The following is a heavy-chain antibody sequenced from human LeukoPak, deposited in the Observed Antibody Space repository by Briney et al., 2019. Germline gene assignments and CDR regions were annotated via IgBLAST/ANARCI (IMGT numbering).Heavy chain of an antibody. Sequence: SVKVSCKASGGTSNSHAISCVRQAPGQGLEWMGRIIPNLGTTNRAQNFQDRVTLTADKSTNTAYMELTSLTSDDTAVYYCATTNDGGGYQWGDFFDFWGQGTLVTVSS. CDR1: GGTSNSHA. D-gene: IGHD3-22*01. J-gene: IGHJ4*02. CDR2: IIPNLGTT. CDR3: ATTNDGGGYQWGDFFDF. V-gene: IGHV1-69*04.